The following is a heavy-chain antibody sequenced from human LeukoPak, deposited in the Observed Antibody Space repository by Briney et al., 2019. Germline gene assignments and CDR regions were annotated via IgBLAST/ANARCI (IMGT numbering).Heavy chain of an antibody. CDR3: ASGPYDFWSGYYTNWFDP. J-gene: IGHJ5*02. CDR1: GGSFSGYY. Sequence: PSETLSLTCAVYGGSFSGYYWSWIRQPPGKGLEWIGEINHSGSTNYNPSLKSRVTISVDTSKNQFSLKLSSVTAADTAVYYCASGPYDFWSGYYTNWFDPWGQGTLVTVSS. V-gene: IGHV4-34*01. D-gene: IGHD3-3*01. CDR2: INHSGST.